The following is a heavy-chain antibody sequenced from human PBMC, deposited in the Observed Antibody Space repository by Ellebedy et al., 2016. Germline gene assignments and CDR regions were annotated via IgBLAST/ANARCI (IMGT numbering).Heavy chain of an antibody. V-gene: IGHV1-18*01. D-gene: IGHD1-26*01. CDR2: ISAYNGNT. CDR1: GYTFTSYG. J-gene: IGHJ6*02. CDR3: ARVSGAYYYYGMDV. Sequence: ASVKVSXKASGYTFTSYGISWVRQAPGQGLEWMGWISAYNGNTNYAQKLQGRVTMTTDTSTSTAYMELRSLRSDDTAVYYCARVSGAYYYYGMDVWGQGTTVTVSS.